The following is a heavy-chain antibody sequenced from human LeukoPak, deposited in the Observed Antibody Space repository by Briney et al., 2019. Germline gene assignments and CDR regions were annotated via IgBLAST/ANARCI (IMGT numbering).Heavy chain of an antibody. CDR1: GYTFTSYG. J-gene: IGHJ4*02. D-gene: IGHD3-22*01. Sequence: ASVKVSCKASGYTFTSYGISWVRQAPGQGLEWMGWISAYNGNTNYAQKLQGRVTMTTDTSTSTAYMELRSLRSDDTAVYYCARYVGDLNYYDSSGHQGYWGQGTLVTVSS. CDR2: ISAYNGNT. CDR3: ARYVGDLNYYDSSGHQGY. V-gene: IGHV1-18*01.